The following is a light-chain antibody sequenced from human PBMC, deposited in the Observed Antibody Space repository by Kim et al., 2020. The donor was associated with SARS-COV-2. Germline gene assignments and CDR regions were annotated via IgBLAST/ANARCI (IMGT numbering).Light chain of an antibody. CDR1: SLRSYY. CDR2: GKN. Sequence: SSELTQDPAVSVALGQTVRITCQGDSLRSYYATWYQQKPGQAPILVIYGKNNRLSGIPDQFSGSSSGNTASLTITGTQAGDEADYYCNSRDSNDNVVFGG. J-gene: IGLJ2*01. CDR3: NSRDSNDNVV. V-gene: IGLV3-19*01.